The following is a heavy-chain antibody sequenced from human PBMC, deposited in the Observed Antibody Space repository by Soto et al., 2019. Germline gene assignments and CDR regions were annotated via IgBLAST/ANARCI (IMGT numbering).Heavy chain of an antibody. V-gene: IGHV4-39*01. D-gene: IGHD6-13*01. CDR3: ARHEGIAAAGVDY. CDR2: IYYSGST. J-gene: IGHJ4*02. CDR1: GGSISSSSYH. Sequence: LSLTCTVSGGSISSSSYHWGWIRQPPGKGLEWIGSIYYSGSTYYNPSLKSRVTISVDTSKNQFSLKLSSVTAADTAVYYCARHEGIAAAGVDYWGQGTLVTVSS.